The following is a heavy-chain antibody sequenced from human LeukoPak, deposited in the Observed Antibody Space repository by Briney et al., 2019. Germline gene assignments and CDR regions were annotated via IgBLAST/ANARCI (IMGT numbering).Heavy chain of an antibody. V-gene: IGHV3-48*01. CDR2: ISSSSSTI. CDR1: GLTISSYS. D-gene: IGHD6-13*01. CDR3: ARDTYSLNWFDP. J-gene: IGHJ5*02. Sequence: GGSLRLSCAASGLTISSYSMNWVRQAPGKGLRWVSYISSSSSTIYYADSVKGRFTISRDNAKNSLYLQMNSLRAEDTAVYYCARDTYSLNWFDPWGQGTLVTVSS.